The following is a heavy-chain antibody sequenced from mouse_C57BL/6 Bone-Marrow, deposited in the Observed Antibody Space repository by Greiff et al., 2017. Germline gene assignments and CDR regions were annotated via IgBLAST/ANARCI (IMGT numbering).Heavy chain of an antibody. CDR3: ARGYSMDY. V-gene: IGHV5-17*01. CDR2: ISSGSSTI. J-gene: IGHJ4*01. CDR1: GFTFSDYG. D-gene: IGHD1-2*01. Sequence: EVKVVESGGGLVKPGGSLKLSCAASGFTFSDYGMHWVRQAPEKGLEWVAYISSGSSTIYYADTVKGRFTISRDNAKNTLFLQMTSLRSEDTAMYYCARGYSMDYWGQGTSVTGSS.